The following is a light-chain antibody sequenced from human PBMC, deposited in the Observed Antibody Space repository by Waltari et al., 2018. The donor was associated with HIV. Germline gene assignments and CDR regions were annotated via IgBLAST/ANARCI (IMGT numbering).Light chain of an antibody. CDR3: TAWDSSLNGWV. J-gene: IGLJ3*02. Sequence: QAGLTQPPSMSTGLGQTATLTCSGDSNNLRYPGVAWVQHRQGRPPKLLSHRNNNRPSGISDRFSAFRSGDTAFLTISGLQSEDEADYFCTAWDSSLNGWVFGGGTHLTLL. V-gene: IGLV10-54*04. CDR1: SNNLRYPG. CDR2: RNN.